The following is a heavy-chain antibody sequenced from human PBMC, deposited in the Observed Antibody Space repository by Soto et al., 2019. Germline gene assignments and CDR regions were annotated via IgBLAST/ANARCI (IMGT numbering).Heavy chain of an antibody. CDR3: AIDQPYDFLSGYTPLDY. V-gene: IGHV4-4*07. CDR2: IDTSGST. Sequence: SETLSLTCTASGGPISSYCWSWIRQPAGKGLEWIGRIDTSGSTNYNPSLTSRVTMSVDTYKNQFSLKLRSVTAADTAVYYCAIDQPYDFLSGYTPLDYWGQGSLVTVCS. CDR1: GGPISSYC. D-gene: IGHD3-3*01. J-gene: IGHJ4*02.